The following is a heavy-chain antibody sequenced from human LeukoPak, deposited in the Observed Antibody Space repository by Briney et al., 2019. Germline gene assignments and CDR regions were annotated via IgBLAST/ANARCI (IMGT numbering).Heavy chain of an antibody. J-gene: IGHJ4*02. CDR3: ARDGSGYSSSWYEY. CDR1: GDSINSGDYY. D-gene: IGHD6-13*01. CDR2: IYYSGST. V-gene: IGHV4-39*07. Sequence: SQTLSLTCTVSGDSINSGDYYWFWIRQPPGKGLEWIGTIYYSGSTYYNPSLKSRVTISIDTSKNQFSLKLSSVTAADTAVYYCARDGSGYSSSWYEYWGQGTLVTVSS.